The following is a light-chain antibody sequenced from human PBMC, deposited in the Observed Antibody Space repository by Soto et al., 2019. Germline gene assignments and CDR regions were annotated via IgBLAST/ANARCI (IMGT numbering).Light chain of an antibody. Sequence: QSVLTQPRSVCGSPGQAFTISCTGTISDVGGYNYVSWYQQHPGKATKLMIYDVSKRPSGVPDRFYGSKSGKKASLTISGLQAEDEADYYCCSYAGSYTLYVFGTGTEVTV. CDR3: CSYAGSYTLYV. J-gene: IGLJ1*01. CDR2: DVS. CDR1: ISDVGGYNY. V-gene: IGLV2-11*01.